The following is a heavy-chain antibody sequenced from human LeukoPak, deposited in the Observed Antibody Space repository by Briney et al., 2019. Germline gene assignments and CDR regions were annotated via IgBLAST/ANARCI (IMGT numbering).Heavy chain of an antibody. CDR2: ITASSDNI. D-gene: IGHD3-16*01. Sequence: GGSLRLSCVTTGFTFSDYSMNWVRQAPGKGLEWISYITASSDNINYADSVRGRFTTSRDNAKNSLYLQMNSLRAEDTALYYCAKDITDYVSWIDYWGQGTLVTVSS. V-gene: IGHV3-48*04. CDR3: AKDITDYVSWIDY. J-gene: IGHJ4*02. CDR1: GFTFSDYS.